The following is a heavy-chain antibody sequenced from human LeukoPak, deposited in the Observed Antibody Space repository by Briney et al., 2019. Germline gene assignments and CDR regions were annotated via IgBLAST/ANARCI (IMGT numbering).Heavy chain of an antibody. CDR2: INPNGGGT. CDR3: ATGPYYYDSSGYSDY. Sequence: ASVKVSCKASGYTFSSYYIHWVRQAPGQGLEWMGRINPNGGGTDYAQKFQGRVTMTEDTSTDTAYMELSSLRSEDTAVYYCATGPYYYDSSGYSDYWGQGTLVTVSS. J-gene: IGHJ4*02. CDR1: GYTFSSYY. D-gene: IGHD3-22*01. V-gene: IGHV1-46*01.